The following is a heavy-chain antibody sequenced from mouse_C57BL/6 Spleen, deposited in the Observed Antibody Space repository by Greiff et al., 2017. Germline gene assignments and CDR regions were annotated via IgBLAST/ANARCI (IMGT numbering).Heavy chain of an antibody. Sequence: VQLQQSGAELVKPGASVKLSCTASGFNIKDYYMHWVKQRTEQGLEWIGRIDPEDGETKYAPKFPGKATITADTASNTASLQLSSLTSEDAAVYYCARFGNYFDYWGQGTTLTVSS. CDR2: IDPEDGET. V-gene: IGHV14-2*01. CDR1: GFNIKDYY. D-gene: IGHD1-1*02. CDR3: ARFGNYFDY. J-gene: IGHJ2*01.